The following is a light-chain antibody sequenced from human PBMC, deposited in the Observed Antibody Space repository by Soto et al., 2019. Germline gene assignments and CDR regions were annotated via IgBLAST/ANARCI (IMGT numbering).Light chain of an antibody. J-gene: IGKJ1*01. V-gene: IGKV3-20*01. CDR2: GSS. Sequence: EIVLTQSPGTLSLFPGERATLSCRASQTISSSFVAWYQQKPGQAPRLLIYGSSTRATGIPDRFSGSGSGTDFTLTITRLDPEDFAVYYCQHYSDWSRTSGNNWSRTFGQGTKVEIK. CDR1: QTISSSF. CDR3: QHYSDWSRTSGNNWSRT.